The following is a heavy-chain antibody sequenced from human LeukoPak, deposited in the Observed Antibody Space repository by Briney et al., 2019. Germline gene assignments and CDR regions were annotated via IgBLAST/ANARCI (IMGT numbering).Heavy chain of an antibody. J-gene: IGHJ3*02. CDR1: GGSVTTYH. CDR2: IHYSGGA. V-gene: IGHV4-59*02. Sequence: NSSETLSLTCAVSGGSVTTYHWTWIRQPPGKGLEWIGHIHYSGGADYNPSLKSRVSMSLDTSKDHFSLRLTSVTAADTGVYFCARAEGAASHIWGQGTMVSVSS. CDR3: ARAEGAASHI. D-gene: IGHD3-16*01.